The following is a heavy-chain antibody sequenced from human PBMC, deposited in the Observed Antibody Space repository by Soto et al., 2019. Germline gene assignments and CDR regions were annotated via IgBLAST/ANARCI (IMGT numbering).Heavy chain of an antibody. CDR2: ISAYNGNT. J-gene: IGHJ4*02. V-gene: IGHV1-18*01. CDR1: GYTFTSYA. Sequence: QVQLVQSGAEVKKPGASVKVSCNASGYTFTSYAISWVRQAPGQGLEWMGWISAYNGNTNYAQKLQGRVTMTTDTXXSTAYMELRSLRSDDTAVYYCARGWFGEFVDYFDFWGQGTLVTVSS. CDR3: ARGWFGEFVDYFDF. D-gene: IGHD3-10*01.